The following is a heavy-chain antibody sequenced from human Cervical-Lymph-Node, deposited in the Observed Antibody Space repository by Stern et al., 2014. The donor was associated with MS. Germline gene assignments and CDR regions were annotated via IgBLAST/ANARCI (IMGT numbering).Heavy chain of an antibody. CDR3: ARRVSLPEDWFDP. V-gene: IGHV4-39*01. CDR1: GVSISSTNNY. Sequence: QLQLQESGPGLLKPSETLSLTCTVSGVSISSTNNYWGWIRQPPGNGLEGIGNSWLIGFSYENPPLKSRVTIPVATSKNQYSLRLGSVTAPDTAVYYCARRVSLPEDWFDPWGQGTLVTVSS. D-gene: IGHD1-14*01. J-gene: IGHJ5*02. CDR2: SWLIGFS.